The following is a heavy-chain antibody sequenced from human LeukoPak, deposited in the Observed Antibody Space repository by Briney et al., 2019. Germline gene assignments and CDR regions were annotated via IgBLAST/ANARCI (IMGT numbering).Heavy chain of an antibody. CDR2: ISSSGSTI. J-gene: IGHJ4*02. Sequence: GGSLRLSCAASGFTFSSYEMNWVRQAPGKGLEWVSYISSSGSTIYYADSVKGRFTISRDNAKNSLYLQMNSLRAEVTAVYYCARSYGSGRAFHYWGQGTLVTVSS. CDR1: GFTFSSYE. D-gene: IGHD3-10*01. V-gene: IGHV3-48*03. CDR3: ARSYGSGRAFHY.